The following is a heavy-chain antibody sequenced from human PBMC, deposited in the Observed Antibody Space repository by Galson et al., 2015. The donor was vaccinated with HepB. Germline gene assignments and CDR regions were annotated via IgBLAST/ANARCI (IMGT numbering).Heavy chain of an antibody. D-gene: IGHD1-20*01. CDR2: IYSSGST. J-gene: IGHJ4*02. CDR1: GFTVSIYY. Sequence: SLRLSCAASGFTVSIYYMSWVRQAPGRGLEWVSVIYSSGSTYYADSVKGRFTISRDNSKNTLYLHMNRLRAEDTAVYYCARALNWKWQNFDHWGQGTLVTVSS. V-gene: IGHV3-53*01. CDR3: ARALNWKWQNFDH.